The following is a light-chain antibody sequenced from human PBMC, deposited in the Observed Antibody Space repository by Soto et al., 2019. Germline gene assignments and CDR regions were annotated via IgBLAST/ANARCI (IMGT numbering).Light chain of an antibody. J-gene: IGKJ4*02. CDR1: QSVSSTY. CDR3: HHVGSSRHT. Sequence: EIVLTQSPGTLSLSPGERATLSCRASQSVSSTYLAWYRHKPGQAPRLLIYGASSRAAGIPDRFSGSGSGTDFTLTISRLEPEDFAREYCHHVGSSRHTFRGGTKVDLK. CDR2: GAS. V-gene: IGKV3-20*01.